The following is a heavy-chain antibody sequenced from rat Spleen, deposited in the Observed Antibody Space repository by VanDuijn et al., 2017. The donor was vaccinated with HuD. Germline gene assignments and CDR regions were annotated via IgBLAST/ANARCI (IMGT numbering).Heavy chain of an antibody. V-gene: IGHV5-29*01. J-gene: IGHJ3*01. Sequence: EVQMVESGGGLVQPGRSLKLSCAASGFTFSDYGMAWVRQAPTKGLEWVATISYGDSSGHSSTYYRDSVKGRFTISRDNAKSTLNLQLDSLRSEDTATYYCVRQDTSGYSNWFTYWGQGTLVTVSS. D-gene: IGHD2-3*01. CDR1: GFTFSDYG. CDR2: ISYGDSSGHSST. CDR3: VRQDTSGYSNWFTY.